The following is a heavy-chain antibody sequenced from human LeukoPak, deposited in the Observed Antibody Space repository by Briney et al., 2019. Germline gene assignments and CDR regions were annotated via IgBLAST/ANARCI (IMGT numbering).Heavy chain of an antibody. D-gene: IGHD2-2*01. J-gene: IGHJ4*02. CDR3: VRTYGYCSSTSCYVFDY. Sequence: SGGSLRLSCSASGFAFSYYAMHWVRQAPGQGLAYVSAISSNGGSTYYADSVKGRFTISRDNSKNTLYRQMSSLRAEDTAVYYCVRTYGYCSSTSCYVFDYWGQGTLVTVSS. V-gene: IGHV3-64D*09. CDR2: ISSNGGST. CDR1: GFAFSYYA.